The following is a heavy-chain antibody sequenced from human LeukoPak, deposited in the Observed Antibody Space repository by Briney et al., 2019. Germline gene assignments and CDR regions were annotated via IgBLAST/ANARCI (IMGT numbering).Heavy chain of an antibody. Sequence: PGGSLRLSCAASGFTFSSYAMSWVRQAPGKGLEWVAFIRYDGSNKYYADSVKGRFTISRDNSKNTLYLQMNSLRAEDTAVYYCAKDPGTMIETWGQGTLVTVSS. D-gene: IGHD3-22*01. CDR2: IRYDGSNK. V-gene: IGHV3-30*02. J-gene: IGHJ4*02. CDR1: GFTFSSYA. CDR3: AKDPGTMIET.